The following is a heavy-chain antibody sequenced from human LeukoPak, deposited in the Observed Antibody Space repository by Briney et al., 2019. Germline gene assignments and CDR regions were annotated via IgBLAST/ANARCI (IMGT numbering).Heavy chain of an antibody. Sequence: PSETLSLTCAVSGYSISSGYYWGWIRQSPGKGLEWIASIYHSGSTYFNPSLKSRVTISIDTSRNQFSLKLSSVTAADTAVYYCAREEHGDYEDCWGQGIQVTVSS. J-gene: IGHJ4*02. D-gene: IGHD4-17*01. CDR2: IYHSGST. CDR1: GYSISSGYY. CDR3: AREEHGDYEDC. V-gene: IGHV4-38-2*02.